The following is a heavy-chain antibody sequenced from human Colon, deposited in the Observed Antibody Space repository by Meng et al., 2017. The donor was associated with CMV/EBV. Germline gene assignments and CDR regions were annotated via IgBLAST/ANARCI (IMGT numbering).Heavy chain of an antibody. CDR2: VSFNGGDK. Sequence: GGSLRLSCATSGFTFSSHAIHWVRQAPGKGLEWVALVSFNGGDKYYADSVKDRFSVFRDFSKSTVFLQMDSLRIEDTAVYYCARGGARGSGSGLDYWGQGALVTVSS. V-gene: IGHV3-30-3*01. CDR1: GFTFSSHA. J-gene: IGHJ4*02. CDR3: ARGGARGSGSGLDY. D-gene: IGHD3-10*01.